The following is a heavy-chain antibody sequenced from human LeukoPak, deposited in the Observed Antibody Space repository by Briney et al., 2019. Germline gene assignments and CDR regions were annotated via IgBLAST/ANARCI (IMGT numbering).Heavy chain of an antibody. J-gene: IGHJ4*02. V-gene: IGHV3-30*19. CDR3: ARESIAVAGYYFDY. Sequence: PGGSLRLSCAASGFTFSSYGMHWVRQAPGKGLEWVAVISYDGSNKYYADSVKGRFTISRDNSKNTLYLQMNSLRAEDTAVYYCARESIAVAGYYFDYWGQGTLVTVSS. CDR1: GFTFSSYG. D-gene: IGHD6-19*01. CDR2: ISYDGSNK.